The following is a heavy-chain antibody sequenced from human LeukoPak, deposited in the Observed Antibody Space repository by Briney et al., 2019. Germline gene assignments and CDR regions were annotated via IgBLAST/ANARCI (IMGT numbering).Heavy chain of an antibody. D-gene: IGHD5-18*01. CDR2: ISVYSGST. V-gene: IGHV1-18*01. CDR1: GYTFTSYG. Sequence: ASVKVSCKASGYTFTSYGITWVRQAPGQGLEWMGWISVYSGSTNYAQNLQGRVTMTTDTSTNTAYMELTSLASDATAVYYCARGSFGRYGMDVWGQGTTVTVS. J-gene: IGHJ6*02. CDR3: ARGSFGRYGMDV.